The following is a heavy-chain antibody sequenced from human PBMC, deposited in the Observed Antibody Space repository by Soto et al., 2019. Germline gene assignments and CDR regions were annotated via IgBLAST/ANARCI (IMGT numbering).Heavy chain of an antibody. D-gene: IGHD3-10*01. CDR3: ARDRDEDGSGNYYNRIDF. CDR2: IIPLFGTP. V-gene: IGHV1-69*01. CDR1: GCIFSTYA. Sequence: QVQLVQSGAEVKKPGSSVKVSCKASGCIFSTYAISWLRQAPGQGLEWMGGIIPLFGTPNYAQRFHGRVTSTGDESTSTAYRELSRLRSEDTAVYYGARDRDEDGSGNYYNRIDFWGHGTLVTVSS. J-gene: IGHJ4*01.